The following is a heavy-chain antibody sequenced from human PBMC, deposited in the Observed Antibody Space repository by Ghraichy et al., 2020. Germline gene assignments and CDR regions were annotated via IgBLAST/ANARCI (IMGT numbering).Heavy chain of an antibody. V-gene: IGHV5-51*01. CDR1: GYDFPTYW. CDR2: IYPSHSEI. CDR3: ARGFRRYCSDGRCFSRDFHD. Sequence: GESLNISCKTSGYDFPTYWIAWVRQMPGKGLEWMGIIYPSHSEIRYSPSFQGQVTISVDTSISTAYLQWTTLKASDTATYFCARGFRRYCSDGRCFSRDFHDWGQGTLVTVSS. J-gene: IGHJ4*02. D-gene: IGHD2-15*01.